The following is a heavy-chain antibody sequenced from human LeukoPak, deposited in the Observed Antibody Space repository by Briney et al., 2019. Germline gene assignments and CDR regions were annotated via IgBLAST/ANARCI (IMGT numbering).Heavy chain of an antibody. J-gene: IGHJ4*02. Sequence: GGSLRLSCAASGFTFSKYWMLWVRQAPGKGLESVSRINTDGTVTTYADSVKGRFTVSRDNADNTMFLQMNCVRDEDTAAYYCATKQWLAPPPDSWGQGTPVTVSS. D-gene: IGHD6-19*01. V-gene: IGHV3-74*01. CDR3: ATKQWLAPPPDS. CDR2: INTDGTVT. CDR1: GFTFSKYW.